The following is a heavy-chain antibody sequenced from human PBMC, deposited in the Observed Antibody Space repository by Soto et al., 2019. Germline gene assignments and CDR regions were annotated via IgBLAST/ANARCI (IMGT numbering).Heavy chain of an antibody. V-gene: IGHV4-39*01. CDR2: IYYSGST. CDR3: ARGYCSGGSCYWGTWDAFDI. CDR1: GGSISSSSYY. D-gene: IGHD2-15*01. Sequence: QLQLQESGPGLVKPSETLSLTCTVSGGSISSSSYYWGWIRQPPGKGLEWIGSIYYSGSTYYNPSLKSRVTTSVDTSKNQFSLKLSSVTAADTAVYYCARGYCSGGSCYWGTWDAFDIWGQGTMVTVSS. J-gene: IGHJ3*02.